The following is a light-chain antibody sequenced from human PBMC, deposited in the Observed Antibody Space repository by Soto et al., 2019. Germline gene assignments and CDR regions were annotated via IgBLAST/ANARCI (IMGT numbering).Light chain of an antibody. CDR1: QSPGDSY. CDR2: ATS. V-gene: IGKV3-20*01. J-gene: IGKJ2*01. CDR3: EQYGSSPT. Sequence: EIVLTQSPGTLSLSPGERATLSCRASQSPGDSYLAWYQQKPGQAPRLLLYATSRRATGTPDRFSGSGSETDFTLTISRLEPEDFAVYYCEQYGSSPTFGQGTKLEIK.